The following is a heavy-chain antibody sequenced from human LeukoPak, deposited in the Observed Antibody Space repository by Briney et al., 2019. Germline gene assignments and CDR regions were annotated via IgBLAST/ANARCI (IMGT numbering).Heavy chain of an antibody. V-gene: IGHV3-7*03. D-gene: IGHD5-18*01. J-gene: IGHJ3*02. CDR2: IKQDGSEK. CDR3: AGGNGWLTDI. CDR1: GFIFSSYW. Sequence: VQLGGSLRLSCAASGFIFSSYWMSWVRQAPGKGLEWVANIKQDGSEKYYVGSVKGRFTISRDNAKNSLYLQMNSLRVEDTAVYSCAGGNGWLTDIWGLGTMVTVSS.